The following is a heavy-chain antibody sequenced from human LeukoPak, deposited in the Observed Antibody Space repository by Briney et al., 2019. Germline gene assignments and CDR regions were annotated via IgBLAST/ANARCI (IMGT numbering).Heavy chain of an antibody. D-gene: IGHD1-14*01. Sequence: PGGSLRLSCVASGFSFRSYWMNWVRQAPGKGLEWVASIKYDESEKYSVGGRFTISRDNAKNSLYLQIDSLRAGDTAMYYCARDGYEPGLYLDYWGQGTLVTASS. J-gene: IGHJ4*02. CDR2: IKYDESEK. CDR3: ARDGYEPGLYLDY. CDR1: GFSFRSYW. V-gene: IGHV3-7*03.